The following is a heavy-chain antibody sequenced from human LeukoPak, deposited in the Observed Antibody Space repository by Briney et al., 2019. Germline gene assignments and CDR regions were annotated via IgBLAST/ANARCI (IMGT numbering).Heavy chain of an antibody. J-gene: IGHJ4*02. D-gene: IGHD3-10*01. CDR2: ISSSGSTI. V-gene: IGHV3-11*01. Sequence: GGSLRLSCAASGFTFSDYYMSWIRQAPGKGLEWVSYISSSGSTIYYADSVKGRFTISRDNAKNSLYLQMNSLRAEDTAVYYCARDVLLWFGELFRFDYWGQGTLVTVSS. CDR1: GFTFSDYY. CDR3: ARDVLLWFGELFRFDY.